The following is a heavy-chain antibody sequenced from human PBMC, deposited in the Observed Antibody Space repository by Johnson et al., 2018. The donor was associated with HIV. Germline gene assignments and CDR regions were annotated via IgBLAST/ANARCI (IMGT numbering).Heavy chain of an antibody. Sequence: VQLVESGGGLVQPGGSLRLSCGASGFTFSSNYMSWVRQAPGKGLEWVSVIYSGGSTYYADSVKGRFTISRDNSKNTLYLQMNSLRAEDTAVYYCARDPPSYGSGSYFRAFDIWGQGTMVTVSS. CDR3: ARDPPSYGSGSYFRAFDI. CDR2: IYSGGST. J-gene: IGHJ3*02. D-gene: IGHD3-10*01. CDR1: GFTFSSNY. V-gene: IGHV3-66*01.